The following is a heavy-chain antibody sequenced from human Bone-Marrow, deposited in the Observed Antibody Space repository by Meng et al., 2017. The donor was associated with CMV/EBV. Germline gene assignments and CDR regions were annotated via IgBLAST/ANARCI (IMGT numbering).Heavy chain of an antibody. J-gene: IGHJ3*02. D-gene: IGHD2-2*01. CDR2: IYYSGST. CDR1: GGSISSYY. Sequence: SETLSLTCTVSGGSISSYYWSWIRQPPGKGLEWIGYIYYSGSTNYNPSLKSRVTMSVDTSKNQFSLKLSSVTAADTAVYYCARDGLVEYQRKGAFDIWGQGTMVTVSS. CDR3: ARDGLVEYQRKGAFDI. V-gene: IGHV4-59*01.